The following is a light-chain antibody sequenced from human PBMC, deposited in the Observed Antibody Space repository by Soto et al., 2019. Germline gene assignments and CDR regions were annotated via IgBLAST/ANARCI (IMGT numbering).Light chain of an antibody. CDR2: AAS. V-gene: IGKV1-39*01. J-gene: IGKJ1*01. CDR3: QQSYSTPRT. Sequence: DIPMTQSPSSLSASVGDTVTITCRASQYINTYLNWFQQKPGKAPELLIYAASSLQGGVPSRFSGSGSGTDFTLTITSLQPGDFATYYCQQSYSTPRTFGLGTKVEIK. CDR1: QYINTY.